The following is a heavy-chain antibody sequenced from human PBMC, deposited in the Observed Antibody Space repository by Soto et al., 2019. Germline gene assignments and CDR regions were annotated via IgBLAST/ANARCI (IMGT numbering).Heavy chain of an antibody. Sequence: SQTLSLTCAVYGGSFSGYYWSWIRQPPGKGLEWIGEINHSGSTNYNPSLKSRVTISVDTSKNQFSLKLSSVTAADTAVYYCARGITMVRGVIRDGNFDYWGQGTLVTVSS. CDR3: ARGITMVRGVIRDGNFDY. V-gene: IGHV4-34*01. J-gene: IGHJ4*02. CDR2: INHSGST. CDR1: GGSFSGYY. D-gene: IGHD3-10*01.